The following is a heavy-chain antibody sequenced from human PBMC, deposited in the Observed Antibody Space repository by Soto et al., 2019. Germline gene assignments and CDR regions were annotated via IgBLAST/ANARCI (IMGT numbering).Heavy chain of an antibody. CDR1: GFTFSSYA. D-gene: IGHD5-12*01. Sequence: PSESLRLSCAASGFTFSSYAMNWVRQAPGKGLEWVSGISDSGTNTYYADSVKGRFTFSRDNSKNTLYLQMDSLRAEDTAVYYCARDLTPTVAIGWYFDYWGQGTLVTVSS. J-gene: IGHJ4*02. CDR3: ARDLTPTVAIGWYFDY. V-gene: IGHV3-23*01. CDR2: ISDSGTNT.